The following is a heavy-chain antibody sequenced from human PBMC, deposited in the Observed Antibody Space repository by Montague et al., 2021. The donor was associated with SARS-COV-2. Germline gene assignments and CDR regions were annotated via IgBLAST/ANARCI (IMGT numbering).Heavy chain of an antibody. J-gene: IGHJ5*02. V-gene: IGHV4-34*01. CDR3: ARGADYDFWSGYLRYKWFDP. CDR2: INHSGNT. D-gene: IGHD3-3*01. Sequence: SETLSLTSAAYGGSLSGYYWAWIRQTPGKGLEWIGEINHSGNTNXNPSRKSRLTISVDTSKKQLSLKLSSVTTADTAVYYCARGADYDFWSGYLRYKWFDPWGLGTPVTVSS. CDR1: GGSLSGYY.